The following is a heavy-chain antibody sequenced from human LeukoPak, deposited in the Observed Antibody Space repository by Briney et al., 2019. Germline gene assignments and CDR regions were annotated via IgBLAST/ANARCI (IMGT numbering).Heavy chain of an antibody. CDR3: AGGPQYSSGWYVSDAFDI. Sequence: GGSLRLSCAASGFTFSSYAMSWVRQAPGKGLEWVSAISGSGGSTYYADSVKGRFTISRDNSKNTLYLQMNSLRAEDTAVYYCAGGPQYSSGWYVSDAFDIWGQGTMVTVSS. CDR1: GFTFSSYA. D-gene: IGHD6-19*01. V-gene: IGHV3-23*01. CDR2: ISGSGGST. J-gene: IGHJ3*02.